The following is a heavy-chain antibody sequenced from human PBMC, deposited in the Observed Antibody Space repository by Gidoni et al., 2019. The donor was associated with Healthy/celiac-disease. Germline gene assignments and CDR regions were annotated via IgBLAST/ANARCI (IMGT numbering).Heavy chain of an antibody. V-gene: IGHV1-2*06. D-gene: IGHD6-19*01. J-gene: IGHJ4*02. CDR1: GYTFTGYY. Sequence: QVQLVQSGAEVTKPGASVKVSCKASGYTFTGYYMHWVRQAPGQGLEWMGRINPNSGGTNYAQKFQGRVTMTRDTSISTAYMELSRLRSDDTAVYYCARADGAFRVQWLPNFDYWGQGTLVTVSS. CDR2: INPNSGGT. CDR3: ARADGAFRVQWLPNFDY.